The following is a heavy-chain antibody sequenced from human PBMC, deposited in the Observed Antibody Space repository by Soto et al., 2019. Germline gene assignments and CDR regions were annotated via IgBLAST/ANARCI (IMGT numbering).Heavy chain of an antibody. CDR2: ISHDGSDT. J-gene: IGHJ4*02. Sequence: GGSLRLSCAASGFTFISCAMHWVRQAPGKGLEWVAIISHDGSDTYYADSVRGRFTVSRDNSKNTLSLQMNSLTTEDTAVYYCAKDNPAVDYWGQGTLVTVSS. V-gene: IGHV3-30*18. CDR1: GFTFISCA. CDR3: AKDNPAVDY.